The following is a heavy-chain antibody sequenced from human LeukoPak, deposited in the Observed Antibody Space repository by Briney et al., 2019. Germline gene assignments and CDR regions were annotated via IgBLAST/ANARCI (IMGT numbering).Heavy chain of an antibody. J-gene: IGHJ2*01. CDR3: ARDQGAGWYFHL. Sequence: GGSLRLSCAASGFIFSDYYMNWIRQAPGKGLEWVSYISRSGTTIYYADSVKGRFTISRDSAKNSLYLQMNSLRAEDTAVYYCARDQGAGWYFHLWGRGTLVTVSS. CDR2: ISRSGTTI. D-gene: IGHD4/OR15-4a*01. V-gene: IGHV3-11*01. CDR1: GFIFSDYY.